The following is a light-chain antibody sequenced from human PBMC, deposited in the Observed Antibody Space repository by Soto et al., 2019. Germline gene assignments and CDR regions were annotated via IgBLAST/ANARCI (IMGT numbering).Light chain of an antibody. CDR1: QGISNY. CDR3: QKPPGI. CDR2: AAS. Sequence: DIQMTQSPSSLSASVGDRVTITCRASQGISNYLAWYQQKPGKVPKLLIYAASTLQSGVPSRFSGSGSGTYFTLTSRSLQPEDVATYYCQKPPGILGHGTKVDIK. V-gene: IGKV1-27*01. J-gene: IGKJ3*01.